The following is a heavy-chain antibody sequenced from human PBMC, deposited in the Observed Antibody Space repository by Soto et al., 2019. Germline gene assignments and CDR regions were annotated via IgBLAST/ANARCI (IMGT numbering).Heavy chain of an antibody. CDR2: INPNSGGT. D-gene: IGHD4-4*01. J-gene: IGHJ6*02. CDR1: GYTFTGYY. CDR3: ARERDGKTDHSNYYYYGMDV. Sequence: ASVKVSCKASGYTFTGYYMHWVRQAPGQGLEWMGWINPNSGGTNYAQKFQGWVTMTRDTSISTAYMELSRLRSGDTAVYYCARERDGKTDHSNYYYYGMDVWGQGTTVTVSS. V-gene: IGHV1-2*04.